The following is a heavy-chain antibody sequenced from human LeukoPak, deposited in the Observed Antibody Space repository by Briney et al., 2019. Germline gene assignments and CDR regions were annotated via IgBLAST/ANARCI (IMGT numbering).Heavy chain of an antibody. J-gene: IGHJ5*02. Sequence: LTGGSLRLSCAASGFTFDDYAMHWARQAPGKGLEWVSLISGDGGSTYYADSVKGRFTISRDNSKNSLYLQMNSLRTEDTALYYCAKGTSGSGWGCFDPWGQGTLVTVSS. D-gene: IGHD6-19*01. CDR2: ISGDGGST. CDR1: GFTFDDYA. V-gene: IGHV3-43*02. CDR3: AKGTSGSGWGCFDP.